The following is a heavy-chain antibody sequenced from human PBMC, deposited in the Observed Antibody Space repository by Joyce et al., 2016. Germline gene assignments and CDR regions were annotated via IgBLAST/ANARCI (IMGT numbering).Heavy chain of an antibody. CDR3: AGCVAAAGIFEF. CDR1: GFIVNSNY. D-gene: IGHD6-13*01. Sequence: EVQLVESGGGLIQPGESLRLSCAASGFIVNSNYMSWVRQAPGKGLEWVSSIFSCGGTYYTDSVKARFTISRDTSRNTLYLQMNNLTVDDTAVYFCAGCVAAAGIFEFWGQGTLVAVSS. V-gene: IGHV3-53*01. J-gene: IGHJ4*02. CDR2: IFSCGGT.